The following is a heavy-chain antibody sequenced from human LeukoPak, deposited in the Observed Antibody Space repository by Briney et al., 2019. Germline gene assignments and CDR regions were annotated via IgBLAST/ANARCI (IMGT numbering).Heavy chain of an antibody. J-gene: IGHJ6*02. D-gene: IGHD1-1*01. CDR1: GYTFTDYY. V-gene: IGHV1-2*02. CDR3: ARSERRLDISHYYYPMDV. CDR2: TNPNSGDT. Sequence: GASVKVSCKASGYTFTDYYIHLVRQAPGQALEWMGWTNPNSGDTKYAQNFQDRVTMTRDTSTTTAYMDLTRLKSEDTAVYYCARSERRLDISHYYYPMDVWGQGTTVTVSS.